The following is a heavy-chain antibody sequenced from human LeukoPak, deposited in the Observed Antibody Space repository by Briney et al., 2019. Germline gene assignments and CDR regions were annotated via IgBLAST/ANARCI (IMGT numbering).Heavy chain of an antibody. CDR3: ARGRGNNQSKYRKLRRYYFDY. CDR2: MNPNSGNT. D-gene: IGHD2/OR15-2a*01. J-gene: IGHJ4*02. CDR1: GYIFTSYD. Sequence: GASVKVSCKASGYIFTSYDINWVRQATGQGLEWMGWMNPNSGNTGYAQKFQGRVTMTRNTSISTAYMELSSLRSEDTAVYYCARGRGNNQSKYRKLRRYYFDYWGQGTLVTVSS. V-gene: IGHV1-8*01.